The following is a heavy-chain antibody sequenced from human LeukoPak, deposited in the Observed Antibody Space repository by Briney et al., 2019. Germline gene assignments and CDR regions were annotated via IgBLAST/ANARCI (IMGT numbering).Heavy chain of an antibody. CDR3: ARDFRPDRPPYYCSSTSCYNDAYWFDP. D-gene: IGHD2-2*02. CDR2: TYYRSKWYN. CDR1: GDSVSSNSAA. V-gene: IGHV6-1*01. J-gene: IGHJ5*02. Sequence: SQTLSLACAISGDSVSSNSAAWNWIRQSPSRGLEWLGRTYYRSKWYNDYAVSVKSRITINPDTSKNQFSLQLNSVTPEDTAVYYCARDFRPDRPPYYCSSTSCYNDAYWFDPWGQGTLVTVSS.